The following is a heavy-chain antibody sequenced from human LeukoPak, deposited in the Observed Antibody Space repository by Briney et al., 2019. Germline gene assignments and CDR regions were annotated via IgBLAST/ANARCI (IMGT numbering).Heavy chain of an antibody. D-gene: IGHD3-22*01. CDR2: IYYSGST. J-gene: IGHJ4*02. Sequence: SETLSLTCTVSGGSISSYYWSRIRQPPGKGLEWIGYIYYSGSTNYNPSLKSRVTISVDTSKNQFSLKLSSVTAADTAVYYCARRNYYYDSSGYYYFDYWGQGTLVTASS. CDR3: ARRNYYYDSSGYYYFDY. CDR1: GGSISSYY. V-gene: IGHV4-59*08.